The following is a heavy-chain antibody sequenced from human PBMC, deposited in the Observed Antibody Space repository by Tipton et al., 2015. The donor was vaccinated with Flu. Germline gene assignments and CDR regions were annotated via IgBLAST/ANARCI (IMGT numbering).Heavy chain of an antibody. D-gene: IGHD3-3*01. J-gene: IGHJ3*01. V-gene: IGHV5-51*01. CDR3: ATTRLDSEGFFLLDPFDV. Sequence: QLVQSGAEVKKPGESLKISCRISGFSFTNYWVVWVRQMPGRGLEWMGIINPGDSETRYGPSFEGQVTISADKSIGAAYLQWSSLRTADTAIYFCATTRLDSEGFFLLDPFDVWGQGTVVTVSS. CDR2: INPGDSET. CDR1: GFSFTNYW.